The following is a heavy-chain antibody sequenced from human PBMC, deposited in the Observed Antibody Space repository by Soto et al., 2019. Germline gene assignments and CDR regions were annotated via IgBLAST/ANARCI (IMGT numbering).Heavy chain of an antibody. CDR1: GGTFSSYA. J-gene: IGHJ6*02. CDR2: IIPIFGTA. Sequence: SVKVSCKASGGTFSSYAISWVRQAPGQGLEWMGGIIPIFGTANYAQKFQGRVTITADESTSTAYMELSSLRPEDTAVYYCARVGLVEDIVVVPAADYYYYGMDVWGQGTTVTVSS. CDR3: ARVGLVEDIVVVPAADYYYYGMDV. D-gene: IGHD2-2*01. V-gene: IGHV1-69*13.